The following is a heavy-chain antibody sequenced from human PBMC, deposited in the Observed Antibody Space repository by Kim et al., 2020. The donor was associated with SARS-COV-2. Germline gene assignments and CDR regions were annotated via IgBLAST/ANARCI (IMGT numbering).Heavy chain of an antibody. CDR2: IGTAGDT. CDR1: GFTFSSYY. V-gene: IGHV3-13*04. CDR3: STTPSEYYYSSGSWSLGM. D-gene: IGHD3-10*01. J-gene: IGHJ6*01. Sequence: GGSLRLSCAASGFTFSSYYMHWVRQATGKGLEWVSAIGTAGDTNYPGSSKGGFIITRRDANNSSLFQINNLITGDTTAYYYSTTPSEYYYSSGSWSLGM.